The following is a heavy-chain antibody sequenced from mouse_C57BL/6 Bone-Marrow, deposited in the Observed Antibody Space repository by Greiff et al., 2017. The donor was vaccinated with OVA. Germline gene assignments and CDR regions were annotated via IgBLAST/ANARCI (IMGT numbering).Heavy chain of an antibody. CDR2: IDPSDSST. Sequence: QVQLQQPGAELVKPGASVKLSCKASGYTFTSYWMQWVKQRPGQGLEWIGEIDPSDSSTNYNQKFKGKATLTVDTSSSTAYMQLSSLTSADSAVYYCARGQLRLFWFAYWGQGTLVTVSA. D-gene: IGHD3-2*02. J-gene: IGHJ3*01. CDR3: ARGQLRLFWFAY. V-gene: IGHV1-50*01. CDR1: GYTFTSYW.